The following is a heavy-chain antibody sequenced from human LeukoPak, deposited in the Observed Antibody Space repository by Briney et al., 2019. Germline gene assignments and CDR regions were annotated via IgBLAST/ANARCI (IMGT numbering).Heavy chain of an antibody. CDR1: GFSVSTNY. CDR3: ARDLTTVTETYYYYYYGMAV. J-gene: IGHJ6*04. V-gene: IGHV3-66*02. D-gene: IGHD4-17*01. Sequence: PGGSLRLSCAASGFSVSTNYMNWVRQAPGKGLEWVSVIYSGGSTYYADSVKGRFTISRDNSKNTLYLQMNSLRAGDTAVYYCARDLTTVTETYYYYYYGMAVWGKGTTVTVSS. CDR2: IYSGGST.